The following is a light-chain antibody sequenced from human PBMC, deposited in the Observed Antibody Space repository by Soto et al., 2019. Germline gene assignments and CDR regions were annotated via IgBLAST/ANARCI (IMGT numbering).Light chain of an antibody. Sequence: QSARTQPASVSGSPGQSITISCTGTSSDVGGYNFVSWYQQHPGKAPRLMIFDVNNRPSGVSTRFSGSKSGNTASLTISGLQAEDEADYYCCSYSGSNTIVVFGGGTKLTVL. CDR2: DVN. CDR1: SSDVGGYNF. CDR3: CSYSGSNTIVV. J-gene: IGLJ2*01. V-gene: IGLV2-14*03.